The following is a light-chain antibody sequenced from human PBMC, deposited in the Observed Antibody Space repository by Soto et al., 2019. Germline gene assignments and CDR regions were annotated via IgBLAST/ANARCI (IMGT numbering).Light chain of an antibody. CDR1: SSDVGGYNY. CDR2: DVS. J-gene: IGLJ2*01. Sequence: QSALTQPASVSGAPGQSITISCTGTSSDVGGYNYVSWYQQHPGKAPKLMIYDVSNRPSGVSNRFSRSKSGNTASLTISGIQAEDAADYYCSSYTSSSTLVVFGGGTKLTVL. V-gene: IGLV2-14*01. CDR3: SSYTSSSTLVV.